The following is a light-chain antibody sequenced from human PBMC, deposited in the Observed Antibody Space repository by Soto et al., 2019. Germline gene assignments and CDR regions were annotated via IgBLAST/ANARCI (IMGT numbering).Light chain of an antibody. Sequence: QSALTQPPSASGSPGQSVTISCTGTSSDVGGYNFVSWYQQHPGKAPKLMIYEVIKRPSGVPDRFSGSKSGNTASLTVSGLQAEDEADYYCSSFEGSNNLVFGGGTKLNVL. J-gene: IGLJ3*02. CDR3: SSFEGSNNLV. V-gene: IGLV2-8*01. CDR2: EVI. CDR1: SSDVGGYNF.